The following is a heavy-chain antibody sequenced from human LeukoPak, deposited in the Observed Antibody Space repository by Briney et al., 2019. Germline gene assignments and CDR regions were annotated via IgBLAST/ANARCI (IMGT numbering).Heavy chain of an antibody. D-gene: IGHD1-26*01. CDR3: AREGQYSGSYLDLDY. CDR2: TNPNSGGT. J-gene: IGHJ4*02. V-gene: IGHV1-2*02. Sequence: ASVKVSCKASGGTFSSYAISWVRQAPGQGLEWMGWTNPNSGGTNYAQKFQGRVTMTRDTSISTAYMELSRLRSDDTAVYYCAREGQYSGSYLDLDYWGQGTLVTVSS. CDR1: GGTFSSYA.